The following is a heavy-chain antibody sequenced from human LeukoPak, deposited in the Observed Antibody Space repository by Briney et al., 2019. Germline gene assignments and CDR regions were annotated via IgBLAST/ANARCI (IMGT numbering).Heavy chain of an antibody. V-gene: IGHV1-8*01. Sequence: ASVRVSCKASGYTFTSYDINWVRQATGQGLEWMGWMNPNSGNTGYAQKFQGRVTMTRNTSISTAYMELSSLRYDDTAVYYCARDRISGAFDIWGQGTMVTVSS. CDR2: MNPNSGNT. D-gene: IGHD2/OR15-2a*01. J-gene: IGHJ3*02. CDR3: ARDRISGAFDI. CDR1: GYTFTSYD.